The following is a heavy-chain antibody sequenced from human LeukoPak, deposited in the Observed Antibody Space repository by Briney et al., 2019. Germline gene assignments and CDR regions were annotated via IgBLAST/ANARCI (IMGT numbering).Heavy chain of an antibody. V-gene: IGHV3-7*01. CDR1: GFTFNTYW. CDR2: IKQDGSEK. D-gene: IGHD6-19*01. J-gene: IGHJ3*02. Sequence: PGGSLRLSCAASGFTFNTYWMSWVRQAPGKGLEWVANIKQDGSEKYYVDSVKGRFTTSRDNAKNSLYLQMNSLRAEDTSVYYCATSQTTSGRYGNAFDIWGQGTMVTVSS. CDR3: ATSQTTSGRYGNAFDI.